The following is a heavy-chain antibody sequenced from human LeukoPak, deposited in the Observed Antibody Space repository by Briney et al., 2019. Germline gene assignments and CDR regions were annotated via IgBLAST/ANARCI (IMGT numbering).Heavy chain of an antibody. Sequence: LRLSCAVSGFTFSSYSLNWVRQAPGKGLEWLGYIYYSGSTYYSPSLKSRITISIDTSKNQFSLDLRSVTVADTAVYYCARDSSGYCNFDYWGQGTPVTVSS. CDR1: GFTFSSYS. CDR3: ARDSSGYCNFDY. CDR2: IYYSGST. D-gene: IGHD3-22*01. V-gene: IGHV4-31*02. J-gene: IGHJ4*02.